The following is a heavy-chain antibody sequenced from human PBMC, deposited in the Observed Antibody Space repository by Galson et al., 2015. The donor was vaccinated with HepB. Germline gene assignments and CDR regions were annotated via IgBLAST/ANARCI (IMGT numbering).Heavy chain of an antibody. CDR1: GFTFSSYA. CDR3: AKDPSYYDFWSGSGGMDV. D-gene: IGHD3-3*01. CDR2: ISGSGGST. J-gene: IGHJ6*02. Sequence: SLRLSCAASGFTFSSYAMSWVRQAPGKGLEWVSVISGSGGSTYYADSVKGRFTISRDNSKNTLYLQMNSLRVEDTAVYYCAKDPSYYDFWSGSGGMDVWGQGTTVTVSS. V-gene: IGHV3-23*01.